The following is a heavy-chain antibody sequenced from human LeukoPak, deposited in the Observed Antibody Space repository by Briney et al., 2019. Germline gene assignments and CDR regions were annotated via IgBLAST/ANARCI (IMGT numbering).Heavy chain of an antibody. V-gene: IGHV3-7*03. CDR3: AKLAGPLDY. J-gene: IGHJ4*02. D-gene: IGHD6-19*01. CDR1: GFTFSSYW. CDR2: IKQDGSEK. Sequence: GGSLRLSCAASGFTFSSYWMSWVRQAPGKGLEWVANIKQDGSEKYYVDSVKGRFTISRDNSKNTLYLQMNSLRAEDTAVYYCAKLAGPLDYWGQGTLVTVSS.